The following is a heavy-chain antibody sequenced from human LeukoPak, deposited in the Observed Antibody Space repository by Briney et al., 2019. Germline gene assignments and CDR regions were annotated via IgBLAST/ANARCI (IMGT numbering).Heavy chain of an antibody. CDR3: ARDRILHSSGWYGY. CDR2: ISSSSSYI. J-gene: IGHJ4*02. CDR1: GFTFSSYS. V-gene: IGHV3-21*01. D-gene: IGHD6-19*01. Sequence: PGGSLRLSCAASGFTFSSYSMNWVRQAPGKGLEWVSSISSSSSYIYYADSVKGRFTISRDNAKNSLYLQVNSLRAEDTAVYYCARDRILHSSGWYGYWGQGTLVTVSS.